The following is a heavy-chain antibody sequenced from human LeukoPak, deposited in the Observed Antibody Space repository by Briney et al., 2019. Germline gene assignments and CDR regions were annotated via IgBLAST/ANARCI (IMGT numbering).Heavy chain of an antibody. CDR3: AKDLHQTFDI. V-gene: IGHV3-30*02. Sequence: PGGSLRLSCAASVFTFSSSAMHCVRQALGKGLEWGAFVRYDGSDKYYAASVKGRFTISRDNSKNTLYLQMNSLRAEDTAVYYCAKDLHQTFDIWGQGTMVTVSS. D-gene: IGHD2-2*01. CDR2: VRYDGSDK. J-gene: IGHJ3*02. CDR1: VFTFSSSA.